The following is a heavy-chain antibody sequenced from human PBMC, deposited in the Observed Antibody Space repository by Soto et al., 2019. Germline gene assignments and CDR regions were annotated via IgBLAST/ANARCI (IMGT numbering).Heavy chain of an antibody. CDR3: AKSGAIPLYFMDV. Sequence: EFQLLESGGDVVQAGGSLRLSCTASGFFFNSYAMSWVRQAPGKGLEWVSGISDTGHRTYYADSVKGRFTVSRDNSKDTLYLQLSSLRPEDTAVYYCAKSGAIPLYFMDVWGKGTTVTVYS. CDR2: ISDTGHRT. J-gene: IGHJ6*03. D-gene: IGHD3-10*01. V-gene: IGHV3-23*01. CDR1: GFFFNSYA.